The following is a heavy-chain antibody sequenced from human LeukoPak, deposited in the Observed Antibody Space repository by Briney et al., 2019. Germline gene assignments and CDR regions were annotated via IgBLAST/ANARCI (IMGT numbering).Heavy chain of an antibody. D-gene: IGHD6-19*01. CDR1: GFTFSSYA. V-gene: IGHV3-23*01. CDR3: AKDLMGQWLVRTVDY. J-gene: IGHJ4*02. CDR2: ISGSGGST. Sequence: GGSLRLSCAASGFTFSSYAMHWVRQAPGKGLEWVSAISGSGGSTYYADSVKGRFTISRDNSKNTLYLQMNSLRAEDTAVYYCAKDLMGQWLVRTVDYWGQGTLVTVSS.